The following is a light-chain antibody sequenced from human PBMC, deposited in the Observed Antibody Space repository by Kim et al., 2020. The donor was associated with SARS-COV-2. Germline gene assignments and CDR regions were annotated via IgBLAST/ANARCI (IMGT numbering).Light chain of an antibody. CDR2: DVS. CDR1: SSDVGAYAF. J-gene: IGLJ3*02. V-gene: IGLV2-14*03. Sequence: GQSIPIPCTETSSDVGAYAFVSWYQHHPGKAPKLMIYDVSKRPSGVSNRFSGSKSGNTASLTISGLQAEDEADYYCTSYTYSDTVVFGGGTQLTVL. CDR3: TSYTYSDTVV.